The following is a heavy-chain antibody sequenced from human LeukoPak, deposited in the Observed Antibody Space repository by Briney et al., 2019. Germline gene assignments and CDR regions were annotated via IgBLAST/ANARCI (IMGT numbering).Heavy chain of an antibody. D-gene: IGHD4-11*01. J-gene: IGHJ4*02. Sequence: SQTLSLTCTVSGGSISSADYFWSWIRQPPGKGLEWIGCIYYSGNTYYDPSLKSRITVSLDTSKNQFSLNLSSVTAAGPAVYYCARRDYTGSWVDYWGQGTLVTVSS. CDR2: IYYSGNT. CDR1: GGSISSADYF. V-gene: IGHV4-30-4*01. CDR3: ARRDYTGSWVDY.